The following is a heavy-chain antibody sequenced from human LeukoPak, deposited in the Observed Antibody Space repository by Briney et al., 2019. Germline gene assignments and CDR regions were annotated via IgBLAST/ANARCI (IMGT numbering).Heavy chain of an antibody. Sequence: PGGSLRLSCAASGFTFSSYAMSWVRQAPGKGLEWVSAISGSGGSTYYADSVKGRFTISRDNSKNTLYLQMNSLRAEDTAVYYCAKDQDIVVAVAAEDNWFDPWGQGTLVTVSS. D-gene: IGHD2-15*01. CDR3: AKDQDIVVAVAAEDNWFDP. V-gene: IGHV3-23*01. J-gene: IGHJ5*02. CDR1: GFTFSSYA. CDR2: ISGSGGST.